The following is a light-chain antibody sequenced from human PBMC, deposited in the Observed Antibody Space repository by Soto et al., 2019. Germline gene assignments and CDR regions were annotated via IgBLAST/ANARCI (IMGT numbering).Light chain of an antibody. Sequence: QSVLTQPPSASGTPGQMVTISCSGGSSNIGDNTVNWYQQLPGTAPKLLIYSNNQRPSGVPDRFSGSKSGTSASLAISGLQSEDEADYYRAAWDDSLFWVFGGGTKLTVL. V-gene: IGLV1-44*01. J-gene: IGLJ3*02. CDR3: AAWDDSLFWV. CDR2: SNN. CDR1: SSNIGDNT.